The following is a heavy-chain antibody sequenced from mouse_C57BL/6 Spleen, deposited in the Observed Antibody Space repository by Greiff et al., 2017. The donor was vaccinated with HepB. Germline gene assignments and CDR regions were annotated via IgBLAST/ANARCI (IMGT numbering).Heavy chain of an antibody. V-gene: IGHV6-3*01. CDR1: GFTFSNYW. D-gene: IGHD2-3*01. J-gene: IGHJ3*01. CDR2: IRLKSDNYAT. CDR3: TDDGPRAWFAY. Sequence: EVKLVESGGGLVQPGGSMKLSCVASGFTFSNYWMNWVRQSPEKGLEWVAQIRLKSDNYATHYAESVKGRFTISRDDSKSSVYLQMNNLRAEDTGIYYCTDDGPRAWFAYWGQGTLVTVSA.